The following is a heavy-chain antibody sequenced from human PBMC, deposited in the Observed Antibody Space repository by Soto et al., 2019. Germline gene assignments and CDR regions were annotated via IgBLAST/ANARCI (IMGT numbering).Heavy chain of an antibody. J-gene: IGHJ3*02. Sequence: KVSCKASGGTFSSYTISWVRQAPGQGLEWMGRIIPILGIANYAQKFQGRVTITADKSTSTAYMELSSLRSEDTAVYYCARSINYYDSSGYPYAFDIWGQGTMVTVS. CDR1: GGTFSSYT. CDR3: ARSINYYDSSGYPYAFDI. D-gene: IGHD3-22*01. V-gene: IGHV1-69*02. CDR2: IIPILGIA.